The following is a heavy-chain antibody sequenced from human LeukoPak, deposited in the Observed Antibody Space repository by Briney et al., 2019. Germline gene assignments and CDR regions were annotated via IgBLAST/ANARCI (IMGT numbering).Heavy chain of an antibody. D-gene: IGHD4-17*01. Sequence: PSETLSLTCTVSGGSISSYYWSWLRQPPGKGLEWIGYIYYSGSTNYNPSLKSRVTMSVDTSKNQFSLKLSSVIAANTAVYYCARVTVTTSFLRDAFDIWGQGTMVTVSS. CDR3: ARVTVTTSFLRDAFDI. CDR1: GGSISSYY. CDR2: IYYSGST. J-gene: IGHJ3*02. V-gene: IGHV4-59*01.